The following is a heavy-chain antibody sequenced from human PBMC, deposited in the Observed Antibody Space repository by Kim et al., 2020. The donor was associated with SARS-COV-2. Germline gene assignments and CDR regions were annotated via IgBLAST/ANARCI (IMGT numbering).Heavy chain of an antibody. D-gene: IGHD6-19*01. J-gene: IGHJ1*01. V-gene: IGHV3-23*01. CDR3: AKGGGVYRSGWYGAEYFQH. CDR2: ISGSGGST. Sequence: GGSLRLSCAASGFTFSSYAMSWVRQAPGKGLEWVSAISGSGGSTYYADSVKGRFTISRDNSKNKLYLQMNSLRAEDTAVYYCAKGGGVYRSGWYGAEYFQHWGQGTLVTVSP. CDR1: GFTFSSYA.